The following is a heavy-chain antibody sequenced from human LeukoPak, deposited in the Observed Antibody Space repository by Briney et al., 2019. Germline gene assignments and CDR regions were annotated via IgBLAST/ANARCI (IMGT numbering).Heavy chain of an antibody. Sequence: GGSLRLSCAASGFTFSGYAMSCVRQAPGKGLECVSAIVGGGGTTFYADSVKGRFTISRDNSKNTVYLQMNSLRAEDTAVYFCAKARLSTGWVYNDCWGQGTLVTVSS. J-gene: IGHJ4*02. D-gene: IGHD6-19*01. V-gene: IGHV3-23*01. CDR3: AKARLSTGWVYNDC. CDR1: GFTFSGYA. CDR2: IVGGGGTT.